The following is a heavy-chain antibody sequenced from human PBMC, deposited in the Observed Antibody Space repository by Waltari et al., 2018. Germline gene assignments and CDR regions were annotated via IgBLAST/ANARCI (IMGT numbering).Heavy chain of an antibody. CDR2: MSYTGAT. V-gene: IGHV4-39*01. CDR1: RVSITSNRPY. Sequence: QLQLQESGPGLVKPSETLSLTCSVSRVSITSNRPYWGWIRQPPGQGLEWIGTMSYTGATYSSPSLDSRVTVSRDTSKNQLSLKLVSVTAADTAVYYCATYIGASVGTAAFDVWGQGTMVTVSS. CDR3: ATYIGASVGTAAFDV. J-gene: IGHJ3*01. D-gene: IGHD5-12*01.